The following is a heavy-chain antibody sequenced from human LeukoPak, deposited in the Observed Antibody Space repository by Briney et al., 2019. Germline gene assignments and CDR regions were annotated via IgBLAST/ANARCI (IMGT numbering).Heavy chain of an antibody. Sequence: SETLSLTCAVYGGSLSGYYWSWIRQPPGKGLEWIGEINHSGSTNYNPSLKSRVTISVDTSKNQFSLKLSSVTAADTAVYYCARSRLAAIDIDFDYWGQGTLVTVSS. CDR2: INHSGST. CDR1: GGSLSGYY. D-gene: IGHD2-15*01. CDR3: ARSRLAAIDIDFDY. V-gene: IGHV4-34*01. J-gene: IGHJ4*02.